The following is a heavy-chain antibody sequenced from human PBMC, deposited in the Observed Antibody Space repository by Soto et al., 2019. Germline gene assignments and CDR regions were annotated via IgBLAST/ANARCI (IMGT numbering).Heavy chain of an antibody. V-gene: IGHV3-7*01. J-gene: IGHJ4*02. D-gene: IGHD3-10*01. Sequence: EVQLVESGGGLVQPGGSLRLSCAASGLTLSNYIMTWVRQAPGKGLEWVANIKEDGNEQYYVDSVKGRFTISRDNAKNSLFLQMDSLRAEDTSFYYCVTYFGWGQHFPYWGQGTLVTVSS. CDR2: IKEDGNEQ. CDR3: VTYFGWGQHFPY. CDR1: GLTLSNYI.